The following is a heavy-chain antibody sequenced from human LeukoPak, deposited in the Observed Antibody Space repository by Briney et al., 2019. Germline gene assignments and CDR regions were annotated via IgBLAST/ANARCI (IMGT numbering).Heavy chain of an antibody. CDR3: AISRDGYNFPFDAFDI. J-gene: IGHJ3*02. CDR2: IIPIFGKA. CDR1: GGTFSSYA. V-gene: IGHV1-69*13. D-gene: IGHD5-24*01. Sequence: ASVKVSCKASGGTFSSYAISWVRQAPGQGLEWMGGIIPIFGKANYAQKFQGRVTITADESTSTAYMELSSLRSEDTAVYYCAISRDGYNFPFDAFDIWGQGTIVTVSS.